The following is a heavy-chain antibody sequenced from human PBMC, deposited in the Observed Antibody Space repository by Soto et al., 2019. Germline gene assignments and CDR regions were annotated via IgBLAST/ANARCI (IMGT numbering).Heavy chain of an antibody. J-gene: IGHJ4*02. CDR2: INHSGST. Sequence: QVQLQQWGAGLLKPSETLSLTCAVYGGSFSGYYWSWIRQPPGKGLEWIGEINHSGSTNYNPSLQSRVTISVDTSKNQFSLKLSSVTAADTAVYYCARARGYGYGGIENFDYWGQGTLVTVSS. CDR1: GGSFSGYY. V-gene: IGHV4-34*01. D-gene: IGHD5-18*01. CDR3: ARARGYGYGGIENFDY.